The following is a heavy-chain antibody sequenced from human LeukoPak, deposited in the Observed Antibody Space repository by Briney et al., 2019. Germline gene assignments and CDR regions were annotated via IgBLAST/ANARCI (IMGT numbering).Heavy chain of an antibody. CDR1: GFTFSSYA. CDR2: ISGSGGGT. D-gene: IGHD3-10*01. J-gene: IGHJ4*02. CDR3: AKDSLWFGELEGEYFDY. Sequence: GGSLRLSCAASGFTFSSYAMSWVRQAPGKGLEWGSAISGSGGGTYYAESVTGRFTISRDNSTNTLYLQMNGLRAEDTAVYYCAKDSLWFGELEGEYFDYWGQGTLVTVSS. V-gene: IGHV3-23*01.